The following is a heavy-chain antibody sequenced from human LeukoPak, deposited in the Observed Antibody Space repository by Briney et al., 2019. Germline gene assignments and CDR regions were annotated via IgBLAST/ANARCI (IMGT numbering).Heavy chain of an antibody. V-gene: IGHV3-64D*06. CDR3: VTDRRGILVRGTTFDY. D-gene: IGHD3-10*01. Sequence: GGSLRLSCSASGFTFSSYAMHWVRQAPGKGLEYVSAISSNGGSTYYADSVKGRFTISRDNSKNTLYLQTSSLRAEDTAVYYCVTDRRGILVRGTTFDYWGQGTLVTVSS. CDR2: ISSNGGST. J-gene: IGHJ4*02. CDR1: GFTFSSYA.